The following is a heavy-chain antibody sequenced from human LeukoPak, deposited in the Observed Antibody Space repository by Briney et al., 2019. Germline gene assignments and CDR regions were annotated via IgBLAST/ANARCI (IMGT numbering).Heavy chain of an antibody. Sequence: GGSLRLSCATSGFTFSSSWMSWVRQAPGKGLECVANIKQDGSEKYYVDSVKGRFTISRDNAKNSLNLQMNSLRAEDTAVYYCARHPNYYDSSGYYKGFDCWGQGTLVTVSS. CDR3: ARHPNYYDSSGYYKGFDC. V-gene: IGHV3-7*03. D-gene: IGHD3-22*01. CDR1: GFTFSSSW. CDR2: IKQDGSEK. J-gene: IGHJ4*02.